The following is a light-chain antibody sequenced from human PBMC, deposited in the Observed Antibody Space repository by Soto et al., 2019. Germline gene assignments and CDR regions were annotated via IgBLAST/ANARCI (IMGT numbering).Light chain of an antibody. J-gene: IGLJ1*01. V-gene: IGLV2-8*01. CDR1: SSDVGGYNY. Sequence: QSVLTQPPSASGPPGQSVTISCTGTSSDVGGYNYVSWYQQHPGKAPKLMIYEVSKRPSGVPDRFSGSKSGNTASLTVSGLQAEDEADYYCSSYAGSNNSYVFGTGTKGTVL. CDR3: SSYAGSNNSYV. CDR2: EVS.